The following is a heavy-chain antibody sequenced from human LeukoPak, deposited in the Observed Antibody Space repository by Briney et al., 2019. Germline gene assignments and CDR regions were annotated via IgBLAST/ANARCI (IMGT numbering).Heavy chain of an antibody. CDR1: GGTFSSYA. V-gene: IGHV1-69*01. D-gene: IGHD2-15*01. CDR3: ARDHCSGGSCFYYFDY. CDR2: IIPIFGTA. J-gene: IGHJ4*02. Sequence: PGASVTVSCKASGGTFSSYAISWVRQAPGQGLEWMGGIIPIFGTANYAQKFQGRVTITADESTSTAYMELSSLRSEDTAVYYCARDHCSGGSCFYYFDYWGQGTLVTVSS.